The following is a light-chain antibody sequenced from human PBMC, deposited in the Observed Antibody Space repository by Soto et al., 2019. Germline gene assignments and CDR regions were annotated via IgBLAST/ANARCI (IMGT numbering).Light chain of an antibody. CDR1: ISDVGGYNY. V-gene: IGLV2-14*01. Sequence: QSVLTHPASVSGSPGQSITISCTGTISDVGGYNYVSWYQQHPGKAPKLMISEVSHRPSGVSNRFSGSKSGNTASLTISGLQAEDEADYYCSSYTTSGTYVFGAGTKVTVL. CDR2: EVS. CDR3: SSYTTSGTYV. J-gene: IGLJ1*01.